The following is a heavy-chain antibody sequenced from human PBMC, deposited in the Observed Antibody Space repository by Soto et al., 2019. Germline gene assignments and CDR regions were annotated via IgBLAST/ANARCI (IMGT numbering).Heavy chain of an antibody. V-gene: IGHV3-30*18. CDR2: ISYDGSNK. Sequence: QVQLVESGGGVVQPGRSLRLSCAASGFTFSSYGMHWVRQAPGKGLEWVAVISYDGSNKYYAESVKGRFTISRDKSKHTMYLQMNSLRAEYTGVYYCAKELNGYSYGCPGGDWGQGTLVTVSS. D-gene: IGHD5-18*01. CDR1: GFTFSSYG. J-gene: IGHJ4*02. CDR3: AKELNGYSYGCPGGD.